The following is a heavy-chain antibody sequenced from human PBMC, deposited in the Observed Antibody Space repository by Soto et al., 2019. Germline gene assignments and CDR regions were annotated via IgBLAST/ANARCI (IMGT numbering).Heavy chain of an antibody. V-gene: IGHV3-30-3*01. J-gene: IGHJ6*02. D-gene: IGHD5-18*01. CDR3: ASQLMDTASYYGMDV. CDR2: ISYDGSNK. CDR1: GFTFSSYA. Sequence: QVQLVESGGGVVQPGRSLRLSCAASGFTFSSYAMHWVRQAPGKGLEWVAVISYDGSNKYYADSVKGRFTISRDNSKNTLYLQMNSLRAEDTAVYYCASQLMDTASYYGMDVWGQGNTVTVSS.